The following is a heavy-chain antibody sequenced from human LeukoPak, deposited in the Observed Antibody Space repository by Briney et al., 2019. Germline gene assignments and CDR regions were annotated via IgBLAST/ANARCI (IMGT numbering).Heavy chain of an antibody. J-gene: IGHJ6*03. CDR1: GFTFSSYS. V-gene: IGHV3-21*01. CDR3: ARVHLPNYYYYMDV. Sequence: GGSLRLSCAASGFTFSSYSMNWVRQAPGKGLEWVSSISSSSSYIYYADSVKGRFTISRDNAKNSLYLQMNSLRAEDTAVYYCARVHLPNYYYYMDVWGKGTTVTVSS. CDR2: ISSSSSYI.